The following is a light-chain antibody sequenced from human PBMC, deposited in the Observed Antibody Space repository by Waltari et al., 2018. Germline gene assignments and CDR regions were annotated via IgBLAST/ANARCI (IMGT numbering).Light chain of an antibody. CDR1: QSISSY. CDR3: QQSYTTPVT. Sequence: FQMTQSPSFLSASVGDRVTLTCRASQSISSYLNWYQQKPGKAPKLLIYATSRLQTGVPSRFSGSGSGTDFTLTISSLQPEDFATYYCQQSYTTPVTFGLGTRLEIK. V-gene: IGKV1-39*01. CDR2: ATS. J-gene: IGKJ2*01.